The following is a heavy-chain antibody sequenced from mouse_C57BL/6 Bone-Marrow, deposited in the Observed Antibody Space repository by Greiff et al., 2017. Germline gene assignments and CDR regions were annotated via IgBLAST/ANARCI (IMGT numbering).Heavy chain of an antibody. J-gene: IGHJ1*03. Sequence: QVQLQQSGAELVRPGTSVKMSCKASGYTFTNYWIGWAKQRPGHGLEWIGDIYPGGGYTNYNEKFKGKATLTADKSSSTAYMQFSSLTSEDSAIYYCARKRGYYGSSYWYFDVWGTGTTVTVSS. CDR2: IYPGGGYT. CDR1: GYTFTNYW. D-gene: IGHD1-1*01. V-gene: IGHV1-63*01. CDR3: ARKRGYYGSSYWYFDV.